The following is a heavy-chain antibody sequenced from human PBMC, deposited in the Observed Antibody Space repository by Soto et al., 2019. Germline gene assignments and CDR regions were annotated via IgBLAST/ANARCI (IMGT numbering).Heavy chain of an antibody. V-gene: IGHV4-39*01. CDR2: IYYSGST. J-gene: IGHJ4*02. CDR1: GGSLTSGGNY. D-gene: IGHD2-8*01. Sequence: PSETLFLTCSVSGGSLTSGGNYWTWIRQPPGKGLEWIGSIYYSGSTYYNPSLKSRVTISVDTSKNQFSLKLSSVTAADTAVYYCARQDIVLMVYANDYWRQGTLVTVS. CDR3: ARQDIVLMVYANDY.